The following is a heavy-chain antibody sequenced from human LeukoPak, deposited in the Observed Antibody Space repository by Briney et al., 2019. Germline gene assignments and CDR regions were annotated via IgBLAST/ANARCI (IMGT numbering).Heavy chain of an antibody. Sequence: GGALRLSCSASGFTFSSYWVTLVREAPGEGLGWVGNVKQDGSEKNYVDSVKGRFTISRDNAKNSLYLQMNSLRVDDTAVYYCARIGGTGYFDYCGQGTLVTVSS. J-gene: IGHJ4*02. CDR2: VKQDGSEK. V-gene: IGHV3-7*01. D-gene: IGHD1-1*01. CDR1: GFTFSSYW. CDR3: ARIGGTGYFDY.